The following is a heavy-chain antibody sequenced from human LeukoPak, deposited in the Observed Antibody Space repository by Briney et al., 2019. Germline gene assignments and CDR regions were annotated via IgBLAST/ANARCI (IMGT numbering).Heavy chain of an antibody. CDR3: ARNRYGYNVGY. D-gene: IGHD5-24*01. J-gene: IGHJ4*02. Sequence: ASVKVSCKASGYRFTGYYFHWVRQAPGQGLEWMGWINPNSGGTNYAQKFQGRVTMTRDTSISTAYMGLSSLRSDDTAVYYCARNRYGYNVGYWGQGTLVTVSS. CDR1: GYRFTGYY. V-gene: IGHV1-2*02. CDR2: INPNSGGT.